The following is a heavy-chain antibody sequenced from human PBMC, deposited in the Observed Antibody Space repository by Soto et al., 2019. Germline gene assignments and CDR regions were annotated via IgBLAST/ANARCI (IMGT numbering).Heavy chain of an antibody. V-gene: IGHV3-30*18. J-gene: IGHJ4*02. Sequence: GGSLRLSCAGPGFTFRWFGMNWVRQAPGKGLEWVARISNDGSNEYYVDSVKGRFTISRDNSKNTLYLQMESLRAEDTAVYYCAKGEVRGIIPSYFDYWGLGTLVTVSS. CDR1: GFTFRWFG. CDR2: ISNDGSNE. CDR3: AKGEVRGIIPSYFDY. D-gene: IGHD3-10*01.